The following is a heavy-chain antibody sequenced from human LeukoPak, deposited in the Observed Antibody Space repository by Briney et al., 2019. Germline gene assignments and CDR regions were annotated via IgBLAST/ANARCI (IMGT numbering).Heavy chain of an antibody. Sequence: PGGSLRLSGQAPGFPAIRNSMSWVRKPQGKGWGWASVFYSGGSTYYADSVKGRFTISRDNSKNTLYLQMNSLRAEDTAVYYCARDVHSSSWYNWFDPWGQGTLVTVSS. CDR2: FYSGGST. J-gene: IGHJ5*02. CDR3: ARDVHSSSWYNWFDP. V-gene: IGHV3-53*01. CDR1: GFPAIRNS. D-gene: IGHD6-13*01.